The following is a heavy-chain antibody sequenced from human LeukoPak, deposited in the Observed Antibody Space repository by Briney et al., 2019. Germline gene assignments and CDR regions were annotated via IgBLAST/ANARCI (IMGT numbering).Heavy chain of an antibody. D-gene: IGHD3-3*01. J-gene: IGHJ4*02. Sequence: SETLSLTCTVSGGSISSSSYYWGWIRQPPGKGLEWIGSIYYSGSTYYNPSLKSRVTISVDTSKNQFSLKLSSVTAADTAVYYCARLPMKYYDFWSGTDWGQGTLVTVSS. CDR3: ARLPMKYYDFWSGTD. CDR2: IYYSGST. CDR1: GGSISSSSYY. V-gene: IGHV4-39*07.